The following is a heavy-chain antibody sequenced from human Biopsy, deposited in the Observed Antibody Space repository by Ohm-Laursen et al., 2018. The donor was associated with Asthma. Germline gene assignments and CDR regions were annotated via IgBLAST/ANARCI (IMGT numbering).Heavy chain of an antibody. D-gene: IGHD2-15*01. CDR3: AKAREDIVVVVAVSDS. V-gene: IGHV3-23*01. CDR2: ISGSGGST. Sequence: SLRLSCAASGFTFSGYSMNWVRQAPGKGLEWVSTISGSGGSTYYADSVKGRFTISRDNSKNTLHLQMNSLRAEDTAVYYCAKAREDIVVVVAVSDSWGQGTLVTVSS. J-gene: IGHJ4*02. CDR1: GFTFSGYS.